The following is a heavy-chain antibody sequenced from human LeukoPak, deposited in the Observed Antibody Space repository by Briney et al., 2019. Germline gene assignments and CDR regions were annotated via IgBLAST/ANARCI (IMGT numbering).Heavy chain of an antibody. D-gene: IGHD1-26*01. CDR1: GFIFNDYW. J-gene: IGHJ4*02. V-gene: IGHV3-7*01. CDR3: ARGGATRFDY. CDR2: IRQDGSEI. Sequence: GGSLRLSCAASGFIFNDYWMSWVRQAPGKGLEWVAKIRQDGSEIYYVDSVKGRFTISRDNAKNSLYVQMNNLRAEDTAVYYCARGGATRFDYWGQGTLVTVSS.